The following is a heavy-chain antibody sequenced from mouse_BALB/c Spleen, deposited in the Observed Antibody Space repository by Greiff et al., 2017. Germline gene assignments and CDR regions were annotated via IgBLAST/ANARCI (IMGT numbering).Heavy chain of an antibody. D-gene: IGHD3-2*01. J-gene: IGHJ4*01. Sequence: DVMLVESGGGLVKPGGSLKLSCAASGFTFSSYAMSWVRQSPEKRLEWVAEISSGGSYTYYPDTVTGRFTISRDNAKNTLYLEMSSLRSEDTAMYYCARQLGSYYAMDYWGQGTSVTVSS. CDR2: ISSGGSYT. CDR3: ARQLGSYYAMDY. V-gene: IGHV5-9-4*01. CDR1: GFTFSSYA.